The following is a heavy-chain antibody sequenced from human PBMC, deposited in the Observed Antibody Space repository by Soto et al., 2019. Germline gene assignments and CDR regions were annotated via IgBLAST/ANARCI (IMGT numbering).Heavy chain of an antibody. CDR1: GYTFTSYG. CDR2: ISAHNDNT. V-gene: IGHV1-18*01. Sequence: QVHRVQSGAEVRKPGASVKVACKGSGYTFTSYGIAWVRQAPGQGLEWMGWISAHNDNTNYAQKVQGRVTVTRDTSTSTAYMELRNLRSDGTAVYYCARGRDGDYWGQGALVTVSS. J-gene: IGHJ4*02. CDR3: ARGRDGDY. D-gene: IGHD6-6*01.